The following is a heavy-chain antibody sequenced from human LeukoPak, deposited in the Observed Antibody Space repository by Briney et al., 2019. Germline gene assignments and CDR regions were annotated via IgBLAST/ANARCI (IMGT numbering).Heavy chain of an antibody. CDR3: VRDRDWSFDY. CDR2: ISHTSTII. V-gene: IGHV3-48*02. Sequence: GGSLRLSRAASAFTFSRYSMNWVRQAPGKGLEWVSYISHTSTIIYYADSVKGRFTISRDNAKNSVYLQMSSLRDEYTAVYYCVRDRDWSFDYWGQGTLVTVSS. D-gene: IGHD2-21*02. J-gene: IGHJ4*02. CDR1: AFTFSRYS.